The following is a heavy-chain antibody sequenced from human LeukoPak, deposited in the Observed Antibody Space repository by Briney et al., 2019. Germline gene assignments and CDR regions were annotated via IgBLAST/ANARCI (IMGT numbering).Heavy chain of an antibody. Sequence: GGSLRLSCAASGFTFSSYAMSWVRQAPGKGLEWVSAISGSGGSTYYADSVKGRFTISRDNSKNTLYLQMNSLRAEDTAVYYCAILPAAAPHYYFDYWGQGTLVTVSS. J-gene: IGHJ4*02. CDR1: GFTFSSYA. D-gene: IGHD6-13*01. V-gene: IGHV3-23*01. CDR2: ISGSGGST. CDR3: AILPAAAPHYYFDY.